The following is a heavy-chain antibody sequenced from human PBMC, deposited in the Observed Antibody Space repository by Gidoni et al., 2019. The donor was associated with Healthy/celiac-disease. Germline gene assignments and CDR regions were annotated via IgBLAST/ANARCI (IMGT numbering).Heavy chain of an antibody. CDR3: ARDLGWELAYYYYYGMDV. CDR2: IWYDGSNK. Sequence: QVQLVESGGGVVQPGRSLRLSCAASGFTFSSYGMPWVRQAPGKGLEWVAVIWYDGSNKYYADSVKGRFTISRDNSKNTLYLQMNSLRAEDTAVYYCARDLGWELAYYYYYGMDVWGQGTTVTVSS. V-gene: IGHV3-33*01. D-gene: IGHD1-26*01. CDR1: GFTFSSYG. J-gene: IGHJ6*02.